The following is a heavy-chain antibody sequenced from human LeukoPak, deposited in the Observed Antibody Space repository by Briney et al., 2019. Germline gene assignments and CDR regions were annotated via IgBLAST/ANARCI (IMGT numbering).Heavy chain of an antibody. D-gene: IGHD2-15*01. Sequence: PGGSLRLSCAASGFIFSSYTIHWVRQAPGKGLEWVALISSDRGKQYYAESAKGRFTISRDNSKNTLYLQMNSLRVEDTAVYYCARDHSGSGRAFDYWGLGTLVTVSS. J-gene: IGHJ4*02. CDR3: ARDHSGSGRAFDY. V-gene: IGHV3-30-3*01. CDR1: GFIFSSYT. CDR2: ISSDRGKQ.